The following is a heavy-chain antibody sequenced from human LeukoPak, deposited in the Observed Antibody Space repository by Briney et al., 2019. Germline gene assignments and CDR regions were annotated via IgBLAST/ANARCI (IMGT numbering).Heavy chain of an antibody. CDR2: IYYNGGT. CDR3: ARANPPDSSGWYNWFDP. V-gene: IGHV4-39*01. Sequence: PSETLSLTCTVSGGSIDSDSYYWGWLRQSPGKGLEWIASIYYNGGTYYNPSLRNRVSISADTSNNQLSLNMSSLTAADTAVYYCARANPPDSSGWYNWFDPWGQGTLVIVSS. D-gene: IGHD6-19*01. CDR1: GGSIDSDSYY. J-gene: IGHJ5*02.